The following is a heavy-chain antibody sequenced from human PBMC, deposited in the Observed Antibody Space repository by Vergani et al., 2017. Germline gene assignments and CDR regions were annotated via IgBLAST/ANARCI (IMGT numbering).Heavy chain of an antibody. CDR3: ASSYVRYYYYYMDV. Sequence: QVQLQESGPGLVKPSETLSLTCTVSGGSISSYYWSWIRQPPGKGLEWIGYIYYSGSTNYNPSLKSRVTISVDTSKNQFSLKLSSVTAADTAVYYCASSYVRYYYYYMDVWGKGTTVTVS. CDR2: IYYSGST. V-gene: IGHV4-59*01. CDR1: GGSISSYY. D-gene: IGHD1-26*01. J-gene: IGHJ6*03.